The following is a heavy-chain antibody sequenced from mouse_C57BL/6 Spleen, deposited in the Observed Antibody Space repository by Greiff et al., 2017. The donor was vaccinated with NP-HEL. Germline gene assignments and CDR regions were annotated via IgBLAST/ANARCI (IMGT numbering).Heavy chain of an antibody. J-gene: IGHJ4*01. CDR1: GYSFTDYN. CDR3: ARNGPYAMDY. V-gene: IGHV1-39*01. CDR2: INPKYGTI. Sequence: LMKPGASVKISCKASGYSFTDYNMNWVKQSNGKSLEWIGVINPKYGTISYNKKFKGKATLTVDQSSSTAYMQLNSLTSEDSAVYYCARNGPYAMDYWGQGTSVTVSS. D-gene: IGHD1-1*01.